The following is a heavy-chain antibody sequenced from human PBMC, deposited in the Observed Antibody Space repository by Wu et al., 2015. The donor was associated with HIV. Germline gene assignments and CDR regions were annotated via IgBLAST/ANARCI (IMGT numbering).Heavy chain of an antibody. CDR2: INPNSGST. J-gene: IGHJ4*02. CDR1: GYTFTNYD. Sequence: QVQLVQSGAEVKKPGASVKVSCKASGYTFTNYDISWVRQAPGQGLEWMGWINPNSGSTSFAQNFQGRVTMTSDASVTTAYMQLYRLTSDDTAVYYCARDSPLLVGYDYWAQGTLVTVSS. V-gene: IGHV1-2*02. CDR3: ARDSPLLVGYDY. D-gene: IGHD1-26*01.